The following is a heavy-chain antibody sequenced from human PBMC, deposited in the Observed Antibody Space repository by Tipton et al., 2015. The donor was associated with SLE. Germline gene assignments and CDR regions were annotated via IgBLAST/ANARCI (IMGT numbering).Heavy chain of an antibody. Sequence: TLSLTCVVSGGSISSDGSYWSWVRQPAGKGLEWMGRFYPGGTTSYNPSFKSRVTMSADTSKNQFSLKLNSVTAADTAVYYCARGVRIAVVKGWYFDLWGRGTLVTVSS. V-gene: IGHV4-61*02. J-gene: IGHJ2*01. CDR1: GGSISSDGSY. D-gene: IGHD6-19*01. CDR3: ARGVRIAVVKGWYFDL. CDR2: FYPGGTT.